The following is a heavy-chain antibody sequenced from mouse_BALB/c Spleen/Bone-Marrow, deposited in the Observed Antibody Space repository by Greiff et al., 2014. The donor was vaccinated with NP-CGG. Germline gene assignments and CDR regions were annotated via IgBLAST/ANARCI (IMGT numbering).Heavy chain of an antibody. CDR1: GYTFSSYW. J-gene: IGHJ1*01. V-gene: IGHV1-9*01. CDR3: AREDGLWYFDV. CDR2: TLPGSGST. D-gene: IGHD1-1*01. Sequence: QVQLQQSGAELMKPGASVKISCKATGYTFSSYWIEWVKQRPGHGLEWIGETLPGSGSTNYNEKFKGKATFTADTSSNTAYMQLSSLTSEDSAVYYCAREDGLWYFDVWGAGTTVTVSS.